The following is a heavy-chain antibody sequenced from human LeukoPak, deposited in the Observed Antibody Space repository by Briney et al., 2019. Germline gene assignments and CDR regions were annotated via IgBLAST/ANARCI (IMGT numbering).Heavy chain of an antibody. J-gene: IGHJ4*02. V-gene: IGHV3-30*03. CDR3: TTDSDY. CDR2: ISYDGSNK. CDR1: GFTFSSYS. Sequence: PGGSLRLSCAASGFTFSSYSMNWVRQAPGKGLEWVAVISYDGSNKYYADSVKGRFTISRDNSKNTLYLQMNSLKTEDTAVYYCTTDSDYWGQGTLVTVSS.